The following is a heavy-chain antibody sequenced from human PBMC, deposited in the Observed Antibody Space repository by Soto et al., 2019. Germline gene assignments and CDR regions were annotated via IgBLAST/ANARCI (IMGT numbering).Heavy chain of an antibody. CDR2: ISWNSGSI. D-gene: IGHD6-19*01. CDR3: AKAQDSSGWYGAPYYYYHSGTDV. J-gene: IGHJ6*04. Sequence: GGPLTHSWAAAGFTCDDYAMHCVRQAPGKGLEWVSVISWNSGSIGYADSVKGRFTISRDNAKNSLYLQMNSLRAEDTALYYCAKAQDSSGWYGAPYYYYHSGTDVRLNGTSVTVSP. V-gene: IGHV3-9*01. CDR1: GFTCDDYA.